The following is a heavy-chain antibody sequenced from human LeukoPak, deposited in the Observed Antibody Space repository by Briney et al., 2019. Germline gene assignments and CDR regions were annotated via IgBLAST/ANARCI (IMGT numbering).Heavy chain of an antibody. V-gene: IGHV3-7*03. D-gene: IGHD6-19*01. J-gene: IGHJ3*02. Sequence: GGSLRLSCAASGFTFRSSWMTWVRQAPGKGLEGGANINKDGSERYYVDSAKARFTMSRDNATNSLYLQMNSLRAEDTAVYFCARDNRAVALDAYDIWGQGTMVTVSS. CDR1: GFTFRSSW. CDR2: INKDGSER. CDR3: ARDNRAVALDAYDI.